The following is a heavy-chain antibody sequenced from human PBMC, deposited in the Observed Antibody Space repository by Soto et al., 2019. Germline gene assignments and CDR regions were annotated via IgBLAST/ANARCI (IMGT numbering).Heavy chain of an antibody. J-gene: IGHJ3*02. Sequence: PSETLSPPCSLSGGSLGGYSWSCVRLPGGKGLEWIVRIYTSGTTNYNPSLKSRVTMSVDTSKNQFSLKLSSVTAADTAVYYCARDLLTYYDILTGSQGGAFDIWGQGTMVTVSS. CDR2: IYTSGTT. CDR3: ARDLLTYYDILTGSQGGAFDI. D-gene: IGHD3-9*01. V-gene: IGHV4-4*07. CDR1: GGSLGGYS.